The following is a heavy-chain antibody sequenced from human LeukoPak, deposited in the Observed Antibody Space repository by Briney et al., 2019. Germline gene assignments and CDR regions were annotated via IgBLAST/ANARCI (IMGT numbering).Heavy chain of an antibody. V-gene: IGHV1-2*02. CDR1: GYTFTGYY. CDR2: INPNSGGT. CDR3: ARDPHGSSWYLGY. Sequence: ASVKVSCKASGYTFTGYYMHWVRQAPGQGLEWMGWINPNSGGTNYAQKFQGRVTMTRDTSISTAYMELSRLRSDDTAVYYCARDPHGSSWYLGYWGQGTLVTVSS. D-gene: IGHD6-13*01. J-gene: IGHJ4*02.